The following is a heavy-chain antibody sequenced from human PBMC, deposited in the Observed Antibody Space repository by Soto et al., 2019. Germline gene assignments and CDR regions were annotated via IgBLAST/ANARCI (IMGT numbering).Heavy chain of an antibody. D-gene: IGHD2-21*01. CDR1: GGSVTSDEDY. V-gene: IGHV4-30-4*01. CDR3: GRVVEGATRHTDFDS. CDR2: ISNSGST. J-gene: IGHJ5*01. Sequence: TLSLTCTVSGGSVTSDEDYWTWIRQSPGKGLEWIGYISNSGSTGYNPSLKSRVTISVDTATNQVSLRMSSVTAADTAVYFCGRVVEGATRHTDFDSWGQGTLVTVS.